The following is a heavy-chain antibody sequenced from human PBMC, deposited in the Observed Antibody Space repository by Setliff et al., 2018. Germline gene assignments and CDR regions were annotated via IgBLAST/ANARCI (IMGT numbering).Heavy chain of an antibody. CDR2: ISPYNGVT. J-gene: IGHJ6*01. D-gene: IGHD3-3*01. CDR1: AYILSSYG. CDR3: ARERIYDGLNYNGMDV. Sequence: ASVKVSCKASAYILSSYGISWVRQAPGEGLEWMGWISPYNGVTSYAQRFQGRVTMTTDTSTSAAYLELMSLRSDDTAVYYCARERIYDGLNYNGMDVWGQGTTVTVPQ. V-gene: IGHV1-18*01.